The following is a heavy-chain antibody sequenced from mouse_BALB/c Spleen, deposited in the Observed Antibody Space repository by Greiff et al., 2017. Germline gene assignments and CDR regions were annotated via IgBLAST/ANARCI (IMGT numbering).Heavy chain of an antibody. Sequence: DVQLVESGGGLVKPGGSLKLSCAASGFTFSSYAMSWVRQTPEKRLEWVASISSGGSTYYPDSVKGRFTISRDNARNILYLQMSSLRSEDTAMYYCARGEGYERFFFAYWGQGTLVTVSA. D-gene: IGHD2-2*01. CDR3: ARGEGYERFFFAY. V-gene: IGHV5-6-5*01. CDR1: GFTFSSYA. CDR2: ISSGGST. J-gene: IGHJ3*01.